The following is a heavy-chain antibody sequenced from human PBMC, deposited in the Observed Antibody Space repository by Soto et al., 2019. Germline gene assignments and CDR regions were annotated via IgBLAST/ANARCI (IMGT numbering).Heavy chain of an antibody. J-gene: IGHJ6*03. D-gene: IGHD2-2*01. V-gene: IGHV3-66*01. CDR1: GFTVSSNY. CDR3: ARKVVPAAKEYVYYYMDV. Sequence: EVQLVESGGGLVQPGGSLRLSCAASGFTVSSNYMSWVRRAPGKGLEWVSVIYSGGSTYYADSVKGRFTISRDNSKNTLYLQMNSLRAEDTAVYYCARKVVPAAKEYVYYYMDVWGKGTTVTVSS. CDR2: IYSGGST.